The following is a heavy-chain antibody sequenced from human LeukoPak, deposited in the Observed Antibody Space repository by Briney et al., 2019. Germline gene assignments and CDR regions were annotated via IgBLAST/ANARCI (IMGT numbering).Heavy chain of an antibody. CDR1: GFIFSSYW. J-gene: IGHJ4*02. Sequence: GGSLRLSCEASGFIFSSYWMSWVRQAPERGLEWVANIKEDGSEGYYVDSVKGRFTVTRDNAKSSLFLQMNSLRAEDTAIYYCARGSPFGTTDFWGQGTLVTVSS. CDR3: ARGSPFGTTDF. D-gene: IGHD1-1*01. CDR2: IKEDGSEG. V-gene: IGHV3-7*01.